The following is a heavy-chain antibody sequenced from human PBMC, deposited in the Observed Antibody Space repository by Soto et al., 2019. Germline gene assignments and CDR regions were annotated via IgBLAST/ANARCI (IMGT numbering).Heavy chain of an antibody. Sequence: QVQLVQSGAEITKPGSSVKVSCKASGGAFNKYAMNWVRQAPGQGLEWIGGIIPVFGIANYAQRFRGRVTITADKSTNTGYMELSGLRAEDTAVYYCARGLEMATISYLDYWGQGTLVTVSS. D-gene: IGHD5-12*01. CDR1: GGAFNKYA. CDR2: IIPVFGIA. J-gene: IGHJ4*02. V-gene: IGHV1-69*17. CDR3: ARGLEMATISYLDY.